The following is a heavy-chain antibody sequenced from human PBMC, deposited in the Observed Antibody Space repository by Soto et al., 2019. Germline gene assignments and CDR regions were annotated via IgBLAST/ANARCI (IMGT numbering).Heavy chain of an antibody. CDR1: GFTFSSYG. D-gene: IGHD5-12*01. CDR2: ISYDGSNK. V-gene: IGHV3-30*18. CDR3: AKEEYSGYDFSDNWFDP. J-gene: IGHJ5*02. Sequence: GGSLRLSCAASGFTFSSYGMHWVRQAPGKGLEWVAVISYDGSNKYYADSVKGRFTISRDNSKNTLYLQMNSLRAEDTAVYYCAKEEYSGYDFSDNWFDPRGQGTLVTVSS.